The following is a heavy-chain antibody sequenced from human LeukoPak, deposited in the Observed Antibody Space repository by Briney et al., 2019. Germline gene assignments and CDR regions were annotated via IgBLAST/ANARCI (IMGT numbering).Heavy chain of an antibody. CDR1: GHTFSSYW. CDR2: IDTDGRIT. D-gene: IGHD3-10*01. Sequence: GGSLRLSCAASGHTFSSYWMHWVRQAPGKGLVWVSRIDTDGRITSYADSVKGRFTISRDNVQNTLYLQMNSLRAEDTAVYYCARDVGGAGSYWGQGTLVTVSS. CDR3: ARDVGGAGSY. J-gene: IGHJ4*02. V-gene: IGHV3-74*01.